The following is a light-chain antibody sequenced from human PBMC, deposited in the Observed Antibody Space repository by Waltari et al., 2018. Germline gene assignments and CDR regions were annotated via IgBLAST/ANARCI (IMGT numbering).Light chain of an antibody. Sequence: IQITQSPSSLSASVDEGVTIPCRASQGISNFLAWYQQKPGKVPKLLIYAASTLQSGVPSRFSGSGFGTDFSLTISSLQPEDVATYYCQKYNNAPPFTFGPGTKVDIK. J-gene: IGKJ3*01. V-gene: IGKV1-27*01. CDR1: QGISNF. CDR3: QKYNNAPPFT. CDR2: AAS.